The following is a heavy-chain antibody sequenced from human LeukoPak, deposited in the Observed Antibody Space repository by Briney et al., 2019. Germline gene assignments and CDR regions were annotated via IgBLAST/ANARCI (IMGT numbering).Heavy chain of an antibody. D-gene: IGHD1-1*01. CDR3: TRDRLEGGETFDS. CDR1: GFSFSSYP. CDR2: ITGSSSYI. J-gene: IGHJ4*02. V-gene: IGHV3-21*01. Sequence: GGSLRLSCAASGFSFSSYPMDWVRQPPGKGLEWVSSITGSSSYISYADSVKGRFTISRDNAENSLFLQMNSLRPEDTAVYFCTRDRLEGGETFDSWGQGTLVTVSS.